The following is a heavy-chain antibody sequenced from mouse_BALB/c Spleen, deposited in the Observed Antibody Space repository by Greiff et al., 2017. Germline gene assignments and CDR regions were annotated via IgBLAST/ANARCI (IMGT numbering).Heavy chain of an antibody. CDR2: IRSKSNNYAT. Sequence: TGGGLVQPKGSLKLSCAASGFTFNTNAMNWVRQAPGKGLEWVARIRSKSNNYATYYADSVKDRFTISRDDSQSMLYLQMNNLKTEDTAMYYCVRDRGAGGFAYWGQGTLVTVSA. D-gene: IGHD3-3*01. V-gene: IGHV10S3*01. CDR1: GFTFNTNA. J-gene: IGHJ3*01. CDR3: VRDRGAGGFAY.